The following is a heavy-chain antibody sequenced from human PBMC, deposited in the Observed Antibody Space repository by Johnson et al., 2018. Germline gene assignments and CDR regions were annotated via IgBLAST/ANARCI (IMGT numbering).Heavy chain of an antibody. D-gene: IGHD2-15*01. CDR3: ARDPDAVVVVAANAFDI. Sequence: VRLVESGGGVVRPGESLRLSCAASGFTFEDYGMSWVRQAPGMGLEWFAGINLAGGNTRYADFMLGRFTISRDNAKNSLYLEMNSLRAEDTALYYCARDPDAVVVVAANAFDIWGQGTMVTVSS. CDR2: INLAGGNT. V-gene: IGHV3-20*04. J-gene: IGHJ3*02. CDR1: GFTFEDYG.